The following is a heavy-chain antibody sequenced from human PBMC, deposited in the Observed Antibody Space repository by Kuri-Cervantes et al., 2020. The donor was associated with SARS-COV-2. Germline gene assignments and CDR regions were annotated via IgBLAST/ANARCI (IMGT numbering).Heavy chain of an antibody. J-gene: IGHJ4*02. CDR1: GGSIGSSSYY. Sequence: GSLRLSCIVSGGSIGSSSYYWGWIRQPPGKGLEWIGSIYYSGSSYYNPSLKSRVTISVDTSKNQFSLKLSSVTAADTAVYYCARHGLRYYGSGSLTTFDYWGQGTLVTVSS. CDR2: IYYSGSS. CDR3: ARHGLRYYGSGSLTTFDY. D-gene: IGHD3-10*01. V-gene: IGHV4-39*01.